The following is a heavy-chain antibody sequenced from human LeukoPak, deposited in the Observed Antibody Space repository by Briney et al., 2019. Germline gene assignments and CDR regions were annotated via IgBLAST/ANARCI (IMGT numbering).Heavy chain of an antibody. D-gene: IGHD5-24*01. J-gene: IGHJ2*01. CDR2: INGTAINT. V-gene: IGHV3-23*01. Sequence: GGSLRLSCAASGFTIMNSAMNWVRQAPGRGLEWVSAINGTAINTDYADSVKGRLTISRDYSKNTLYLQMNSLRAEDMAAYYCARVSGDGYTLYWYFDLWGRGTLVTVSS. CDR1: GFTIMNSA. CDR3: ARVSGDGYTLYWYFDL.